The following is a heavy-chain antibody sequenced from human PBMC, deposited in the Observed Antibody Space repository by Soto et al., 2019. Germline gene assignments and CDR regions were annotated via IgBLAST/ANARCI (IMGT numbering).Heavy chain of an antibody. D-gene: IGHD3-22*01. V-gene: IGHV1-69*01. CDR1: GGTFSSYA. J-gene: IGHJ3*02. CDR2: IIPVFGTA. Sequence: QVQLVQSGAEVKKPGSSVKVSCKASGGTFSSYAISWVRQAPGQGLEWMGGIIPVFGTANYAQKFQGRVTITADESTSTAYMELSSLRSEDTAVYYCARQPGSSGYRPDAFDIWGQGTMVTVSS. CDR3: ARQPGSSGYRPDAFDI.